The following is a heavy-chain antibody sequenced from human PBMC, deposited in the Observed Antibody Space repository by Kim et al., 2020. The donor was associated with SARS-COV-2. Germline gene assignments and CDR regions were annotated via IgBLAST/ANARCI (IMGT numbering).Heavy chain of an antibody. J-gene: IGHJ6*02. CDR3: ARKGGVDV. CDR2: EGSRP. Sequence: EGSRPFYVDSVKGRFTISRDNPKNSLYLQMNSRGAEDTAVYYCARKGGVDVWGQGTTVTVSS. V-gene: IGHV3-7*03.